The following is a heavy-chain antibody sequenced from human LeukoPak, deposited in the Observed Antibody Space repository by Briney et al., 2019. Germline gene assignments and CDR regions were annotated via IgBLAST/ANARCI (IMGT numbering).Heavy chain of an antibody. V-gene: IGHV3-43*02. D-gene: IGHD3-16*01. CDR1: GFTFDDYA. CDR2: ISGEGGRT. CDR3: AKDILGY. Sequence: PGGSMRLSCAASGFTFDDYAMHWVRHAPGEGLEWVSLISGEGGRTYYADSAKGRFTISRDNSKNSLYLQMNSLRTEDTALYYCAKDILGYWGQGTLVTASS. J-gene: IGHJ4*02.